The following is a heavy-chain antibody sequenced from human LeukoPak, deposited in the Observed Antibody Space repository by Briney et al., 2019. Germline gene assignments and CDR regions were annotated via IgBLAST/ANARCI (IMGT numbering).Heavy chain of an antibody. D-gene: IGHD5-12*01. CDR2: IYYSGST. V-gene: IGHV4-39*01. J-gene: IGHJ4*02. CDR3: ARQDSGYDYVGIERFDY. CDR1: GGSISSSSYY. Sequence: PSETLSLTCTVSGGSISSSSYYWGWIRQPPGKGLEWIGSIYYSGSTYYNPSLKSRVTISVDTSKNQFSLKLSSVTAADTAVYYCARQDSGYDYVGIERFDYWGQGTLVTVSS.